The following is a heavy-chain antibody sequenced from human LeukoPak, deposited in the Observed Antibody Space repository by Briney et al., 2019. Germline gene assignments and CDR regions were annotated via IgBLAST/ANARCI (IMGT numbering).Heavy chain of an antibody. CDR3: ARAIMTTRARFDP. D-gene: IGHD4-11*01. CDR1: GGSINIGDYY. CDR2: IYYSGST. Sequence: SQTLSLTCTASGGSINIGDYYWSWIRQPPGKGLEWIGYIYYSGSTYYNPSLKSRVTISVDTSKNQFSLKLTSVTAADPAMYYCARAIMTTRARFDPWGQGTLVTVSS. V-gene: IGHV4-30-4*01. J-gene: IGHJ5*02.